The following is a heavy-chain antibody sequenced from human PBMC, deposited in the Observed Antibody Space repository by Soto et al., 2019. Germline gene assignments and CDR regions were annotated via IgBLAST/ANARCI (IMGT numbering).Heavy chain of an antibody. CDR1: AGSISTYS. D-gene: IGHD5-12*01. J-gene: IGHJ4*02. CDR2: VYSDGST. V-gene: IGHV4-4*07. Sequence: SETLSLTCTVSAGSISTYSWSLIRQPAGQGLEWIGRVYSDGSTTYNPSLKTRVTMSVDTSRSQFSLRLDSVTDADTAVYYCAREARGGYSGIFDYWGQGTLVTVSS. CDR3: AREARGGYSGIFDY.